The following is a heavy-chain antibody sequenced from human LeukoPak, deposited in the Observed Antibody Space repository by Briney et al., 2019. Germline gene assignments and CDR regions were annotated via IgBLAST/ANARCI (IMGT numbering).Heavy chain of an antibody. D-gene: IGHD3-10*01. CDR3: ARDSDRWFGEXXXDFDY. Sequence: GGSLRLSCAASGFTFSSYAMHWVRQAPGKGLEWVAVISYDGSNKYYADSVKGRFTISRDNSKNTLYLQMNSLRAEDTAVYYCARDSDRWFGEXXXDFDYWGQGTLVTVSS. V-gene: IGHV3-30-3*01. J-gene: IGHJ4*02. CDR1: GFTFSSYA. CDR2: ISYDGSNK.